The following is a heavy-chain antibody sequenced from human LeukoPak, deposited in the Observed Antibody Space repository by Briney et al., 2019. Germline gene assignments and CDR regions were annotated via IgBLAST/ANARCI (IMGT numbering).Heavy chain of an antibody. D-gene: IGHD3-22*01. CDR2: IYPGDSDT. CDR1: GYSFTSYW. CDR3: ARHGGNYYDSSGYFP. J-gene: IGHJ5*02. V-gene: IGHV5-51*01. Sequence: GESLKISCKGSGYSFTSYWIGWVRQMPGKGLEWMGIIYPGDSDTRYSPSFQGQVTISADKSISTAYLQWSSLKASDTAMYYCARHGGNYYDSSGYFPWGQGTLVTVSS.